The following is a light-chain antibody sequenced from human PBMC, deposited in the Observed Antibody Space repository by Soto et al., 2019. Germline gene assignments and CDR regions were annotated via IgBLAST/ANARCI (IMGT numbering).Light chain of an antibody. V-gene: IGKV3-15*01. CDR3: QQLSSYPLT. CDR2: DAS. Sequence: EIVMTQSPATLSVSPGERVTLSCRASQAVSTNLVWYHQKPGQAPRLLIYDASTRATDIPARYSGSGSGTEFNFTISRLQSEYFPVYYCQQLSSYPLTLDGGTKV. CDR1: QAVSTN. J-gene: IGKJ4*01.